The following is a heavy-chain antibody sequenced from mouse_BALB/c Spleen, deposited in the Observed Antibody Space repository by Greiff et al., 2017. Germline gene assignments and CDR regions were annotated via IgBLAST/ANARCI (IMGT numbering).Heavy chain of an antibody. D-gene: IGHD1-1*01. J-gene: IGHJ4*01. CDR2: ISSGGGNT. Sequence: EVKLMESGGGLVKPGGSLKLSCAASGFTFSSYTMSWVRQTPEKRLEWVATISSGGGNTYYPDSVKGRFTISRDNAKNNLYLQMSSLRSEDTALYYCARSTVVATDYAMDYWGQGTSVTVSS. CDR1: GFTFSSYT. CDR3: ARSTVVATDYAMDY. V-gene: IGHV5-9*03.